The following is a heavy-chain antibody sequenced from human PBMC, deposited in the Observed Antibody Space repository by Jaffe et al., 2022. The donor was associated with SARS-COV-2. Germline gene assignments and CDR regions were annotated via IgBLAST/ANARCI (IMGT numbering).Heavy chain of an antibody. CDR1: GYTFGTYA. CDR2: INAGNGDT. CDR3: ARDEDV. Sequence: QVQLVQSGAEVKKPGASVKISCKASGYTFGTYAIHWVRQAPGQGLEWMGWINAGNGDTKCSQKFQGRVTITRDTSASAAYMELSSLRSEDTAVYYCARDEDVWGQGTTVTVSS. V-gene: IGHV1-3*01. J-gene: IGHJ6*02.